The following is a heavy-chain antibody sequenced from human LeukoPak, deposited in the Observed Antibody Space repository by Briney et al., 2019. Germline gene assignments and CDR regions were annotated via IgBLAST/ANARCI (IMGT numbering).Heavy chain of an antibody. J-gene: IGHJ1*01. Sequence: GASVKVSCKASGYTFTSYGISWVRQAPGQGLEWMGRIIPILGIANYAQKFQGRVTITADKSTSTAYMELSSLRSEDTAVYYCAREALAPGIAAAGEFQHWGQGTLVTVSS. CDR1: GYTFTSYG. CDR2: IIPILGIA. V-gene: IGHV1-69*04. D-gene: IGHD6-13*01. CDR3: AREALAPGIAAAGEFQH.